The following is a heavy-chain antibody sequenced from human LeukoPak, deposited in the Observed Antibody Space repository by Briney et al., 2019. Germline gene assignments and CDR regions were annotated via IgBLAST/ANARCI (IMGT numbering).Heavy chain of an antibody. CDR3: ARGRFLDAFDI. J-gene: IGHJ3*02. Sequence: KPSETLSPTCTVSGGSISSYYWNWIRQPPGKGLEWIGYIYYSGSTKYKPSLKSRVTISVDTSKNQFSLKLSSVTAADTAVYYCARGRFLDAFDIWGQGTMVTVSS. V-gene: IGHV4-59*01. CDR2: IYYSGST. D-gene: IGHD3-3*01. CDR1: GGSISSYY.